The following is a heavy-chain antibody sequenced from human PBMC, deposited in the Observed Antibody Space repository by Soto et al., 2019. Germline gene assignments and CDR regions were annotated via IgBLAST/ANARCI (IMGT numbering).Heavy chain of an antibody. D-gene: IGHD2-15*01. CDR2: ISWDGRDT. Sequence: GASVKVSCKASGYTFNRYTMHWVRQAPGKGLEWVSLISWDGRDTYYIDSVRGRFTISRDNSKNSLYLQIHSLRTEDTALYYCAKTCSFGSCFDYWGQGTLVTVSS. CDR1: GYTFNRYT. CDR3: AKTCSFGSCFDY. V-gene: IGHV3-43*01. J-gene: IGHJ4*02.